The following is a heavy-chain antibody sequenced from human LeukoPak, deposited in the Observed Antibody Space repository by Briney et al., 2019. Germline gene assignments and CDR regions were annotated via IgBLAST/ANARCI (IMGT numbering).Heavy chain of an antibody. J-gene: IGHJ4*02. CDR3: AREFTFGGVIGY. CDR1: GFTFSSYS. V-gene: IGHV4-59*12. CDR2: IYYSGST. Sequence: GSLRLSCAASGFTFSSYSMNWVRQAPGKGLEWIGNIYYSGSTYYSESLKSRVTISVDTSKNQFSLKLSSVTAADTAVYYCAREFTFGGVIGYWGQGTLVTVSS. D-gene: IGHD3-16*01.